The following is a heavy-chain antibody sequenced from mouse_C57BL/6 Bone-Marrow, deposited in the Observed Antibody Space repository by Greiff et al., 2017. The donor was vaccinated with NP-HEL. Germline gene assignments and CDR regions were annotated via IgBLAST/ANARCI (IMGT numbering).Heavy chain of an antibody. CDR1: GYTFTDYY. Sequence: EVKLMESGPVLVKPGASVKMSCKASGYTFTDYYMNWVKQSHGKSLEWIGVINPYNGGTSYNQKFKGKATLTVDKSSSTAYMELNSLTSEDSAVYYCARPFITTVVARAMDYWGQGTSVTVSS. CDR3: ARPFITTVVARAMDY. J-gene: IGHJ4*01. D-gene: IGHD1-1*01. V-gene: IGHV1-19*01. CDR2: INPYNGGT.